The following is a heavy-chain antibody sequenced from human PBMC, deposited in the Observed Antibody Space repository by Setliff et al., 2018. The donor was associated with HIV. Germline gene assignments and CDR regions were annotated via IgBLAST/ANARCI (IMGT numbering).Heavy chain of an antibody. J-gene: IGHJ2*01. CDR1: GGSFSGYF. V-gene: IGHV4-34*01. CDR2: INHSGTT. CDR3: ARTGEYYYDHWYFDF. D-gene: IGHD3-22*01. Sequence: SETLSLTCAVSGGSFSGYFWSWIRQAPGKGPEWIGEINHSGTTNYSPSLKSRVSISIDTSKNKFSLKMTSVTAADTAVYYCARTGEYYYDHWYFDFWGRGTLVTVSS.